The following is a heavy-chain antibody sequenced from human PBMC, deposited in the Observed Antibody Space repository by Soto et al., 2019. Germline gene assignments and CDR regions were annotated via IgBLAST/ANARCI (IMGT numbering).Heavy chain of an antibody. CDR3: ATEGKGANADAFDI. V-gene: IGHV3-30*04. Sequence: QVQLVESGGGVVQPGTSLRLSCAASGFTFRNYAMHWVRQAPGKGLEWVTGISYDGRNKWYADPVKGRFTLSRDNSNKALDLQTNSLRVEETAVYYCATEGKGANADAFDIWGQGTMVTVSS. J-gene: IGHJ3*02. CDR2: ISYDGRNK. D-gene: IGHD2-15*01. CDR1: GFTFRNYA.